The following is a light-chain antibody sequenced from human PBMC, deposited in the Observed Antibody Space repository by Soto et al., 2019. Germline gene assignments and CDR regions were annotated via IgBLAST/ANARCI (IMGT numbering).Light chain of an antibody. CDR1: ESLVDRNGNTY. V-gene: IGKV2-24*01. CDR2: RVS. Sequence: DIVMTQTPLSLSVTLGQPAAISCRSSESLVDRNGNTYLSWYHQRPGQPPRLLIHRVSNRFSGVPERFSGSGAGTDFTLEFSRVEAEDVGIYYCLQGTLWWTFGQGTKVEI. CDR3: LQGTLWWT. J-gene: IGKJ1*01.